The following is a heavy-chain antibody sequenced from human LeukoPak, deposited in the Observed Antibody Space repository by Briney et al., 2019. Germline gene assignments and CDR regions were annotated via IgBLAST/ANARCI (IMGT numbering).Heavy chain of an antibody. V-gene: IGHV3-21*01. J-gene: IGHJ4*02. CDR3: ASGPIIAVAGTGY. Sequence: GGSLRLSCAASGFTFGSYSMNWVRQAPGKGLEWVSSISSSSSYIYYADSVKGRFTISRDNAKNSLYLQMNSLRAEDTAVYYCASGPIIAVAGTGYWGQGTLVTVSS. D-gene: IGHD6-19*01. CDR1: GFTFGSYS. CDR2: ISSSSSYI.